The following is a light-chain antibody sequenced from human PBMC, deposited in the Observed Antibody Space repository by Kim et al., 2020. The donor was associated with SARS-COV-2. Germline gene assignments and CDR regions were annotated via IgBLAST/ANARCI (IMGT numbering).Light chain of an antibody. V-gene: IGKV1D-16*01. J-gene: IGKJ1*01. CDR1: QSISSW. Sequence: DIQMTQSPSLVSASVGDTVTITCRASQSISSWLAWYQQKPEKAPRSLIYAASSLQSGVPSRFSGSGSGTHFTLTINSLQPEDFATYYCQQYDHYPRTFGQGTKVDIK. CDR3: QQYDHYPRT. CDR2: AAS.